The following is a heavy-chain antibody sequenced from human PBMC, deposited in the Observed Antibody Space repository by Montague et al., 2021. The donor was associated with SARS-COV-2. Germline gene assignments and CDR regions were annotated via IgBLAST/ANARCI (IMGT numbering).Heavy chain of an antibody. CDR1: GGSISSTCYY. J-gene: IGHJ6*02. CDR2: INYSGNT. Sequence: SETLSLTCSVSGGSISSTCYYWGWVRQPPGQELEGIGSINYSGNTYSNPTLRSPVTVSTDKNKNQFSLKLGSVTAADTAVYSCASPIVVVTAPNYYGMDVWGQGTTVTVAS. V-gene: IGHV4-39*01. D-gene: IGHD2-21*02. CDR3: ASPIVVVTAPNYYGMDV.